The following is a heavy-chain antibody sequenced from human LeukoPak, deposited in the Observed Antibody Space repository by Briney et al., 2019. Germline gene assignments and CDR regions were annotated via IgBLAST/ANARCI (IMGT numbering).Heavy chain of an antibody. Sequence: CIGHIYYTGSIDYKPSLESRVTISVDTAKNQISLNLSSVTAADTAVYYCARYEKFSNGYSVSSPMHYIDNWGQGTLVTVSS. V-gene: IGHV4-59*01. CDR2: IYYTGSI. J-gene: IGHJ4*02. D-gene: IGHD3-3*02. CDR3: ARYEKFSNGYSVSSPMHYIDN.